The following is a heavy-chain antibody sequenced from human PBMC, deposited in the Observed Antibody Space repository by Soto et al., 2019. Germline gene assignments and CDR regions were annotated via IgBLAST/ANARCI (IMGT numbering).Heavy chain of an antibody. CDR3: ARALFSSVVYIDF. Sequence: TLSLTCAISGASISTRGYTWTWIRQSPGKGLEWIGYIYPSGATNYKPSLKSRVTISLEPSRNRFSLTVNSATAADTAVYYCARALFSSVVYIDFWGQGTTVTVSS. D-gene: IGHD3-10*01. CDR1: GASISTRGYT. V-gene: IGHV4-30-2*06. CDR2: IYPSGAT. J-gene: IGHJ6*03.